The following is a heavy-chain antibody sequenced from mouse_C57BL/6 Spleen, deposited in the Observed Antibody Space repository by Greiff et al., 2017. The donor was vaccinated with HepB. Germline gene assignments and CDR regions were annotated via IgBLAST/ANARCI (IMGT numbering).Heavy chain of an antibody. D-gene: IGHD1-1*01. CDR1: GFTFSNYW. J-gene: IGHJ3*01. CDR3: AAGYYGSSPFAY. CDR2: IRLKSDNYAT. Sequence: VQLKESGGGLVQPGGSMKLSCVASGFTFSNYWMNWVRQSPEKGLEWVAQIRLKSDNYATHYAESVKGRFTISRDDAKSSVYLQMNNLRAEDTGIYYCAAGYYGSSPFAYWGQGTLVTVSA. V-gene: IGHV6-3*01.